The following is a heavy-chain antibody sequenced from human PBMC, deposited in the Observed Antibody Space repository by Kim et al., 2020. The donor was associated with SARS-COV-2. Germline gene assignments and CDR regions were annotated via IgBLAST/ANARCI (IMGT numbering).Heavy chain of an antibody. V-gene: IGHV3-33*01. Sequence: GGSLRLSCAASGFTFSSYGMHWVRQAPGKGLEWVAVIWYDGSNKYYADSVKGRFTISRDNSKNTLYLQMNSLRAEDTAVYYCARVNTMVRGVIITGWFDPWGQGTLVTVSS. CDR2: IWYDGSNK. CDR1: GFTFSSYG. D-gene: IGHD3-10*01. J-gene: IGHJ5*02. CDR3: ARVNTMVRGVIITGWFDP.